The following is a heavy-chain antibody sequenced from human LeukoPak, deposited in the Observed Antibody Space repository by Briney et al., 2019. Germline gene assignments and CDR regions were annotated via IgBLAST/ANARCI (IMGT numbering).Heavy chain of an antibody. Sequence: ASVKVSCKASGYTFSSYGITWVRQAPGQGLEWMGWISAYNGNIKYAQNLQGRVSMTTDTATTTAYMELRSLRSDDTAVYYCAGTPGIEVARGDFWGQGTLVTVSS. D-gene: IGHD6-19*01. J-gene: IGHJ4*02. CDR3: AGTPGIEVARGDF. CDR1: GYTFSSYG. CDR2: ISAYNGNI. V-gene: IGHV1-18*01.